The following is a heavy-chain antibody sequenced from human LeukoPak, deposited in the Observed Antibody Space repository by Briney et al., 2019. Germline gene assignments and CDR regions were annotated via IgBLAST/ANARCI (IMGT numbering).Heavy chain of an antibody. J-gene: IGHJ6*03. D-gene: IGHD6-13*01. CDR3: ARGGEWSSSPNYYYYYMDV. CDR1: GGTFSSYA. Sequence: GASVKVSCKASGGTFSSYAISWVRQAPGQGLEWMGGIIPIFGTANYAQKFQGRVTITADESTSTAYMELSSLRSEDTAVYYCARGGEWSSSPNYYYYYMDVWGKGTTVTVSS. V-gene: IGHV1-69*13. CDR2: IIPIFGTA.